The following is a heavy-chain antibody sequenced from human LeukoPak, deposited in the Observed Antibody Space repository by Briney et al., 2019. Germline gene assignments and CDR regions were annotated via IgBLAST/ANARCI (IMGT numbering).Heavy chain of an antibody. CDR3: AKADSGTYYGLGDYFDY. V-gene: IGHV3-21*01. J-gene: IGHJ4*02. Sequence: GGSLRLSCAASVFTFTTYTMNWVRQAPGKGLEWVSSISSNSAYIYYGDSVKGRFTISRDNSMNTPYLQMNSLRAEDTAVYYCAKADSGTYYGLGDYFDYWGQGTLVTVSS. CDR2: ISSNSAYI. CDR1: VFTFTTYT. D-gene: IGHD1-26*01.